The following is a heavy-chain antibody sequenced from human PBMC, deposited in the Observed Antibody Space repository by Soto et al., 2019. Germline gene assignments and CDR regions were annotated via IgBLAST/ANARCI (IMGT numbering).Heavy chain of an antibody. CDR3: ARDQVVIIPTYYYYGMDV. Sequence: SETLSLTCTVSGGSISSGGYYWSWIRPHPGKGLEWIGNIYYSGSTYYNPSLKSRVTISVDTSKNQFSLKLSSVTAADTAEYYCARDQVVIIPTYYYYGMDVWGQGTTVTV. J-gene: IGHJ6*02. V-gene: IGHV4-31*02. CDR1: GGSISSGGYY. CDR2: IYYSGST. D-gene: IGHD3-3*01.